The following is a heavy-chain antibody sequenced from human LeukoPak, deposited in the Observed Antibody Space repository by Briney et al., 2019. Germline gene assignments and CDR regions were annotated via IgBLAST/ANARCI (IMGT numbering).Heavy chain of an antibody. CDR2: MNPNSGNT. CDR1: GYTFTSYD. CDR3: ARVGYYYDGTDY. Sequence: ASVKVSCKASGYTFTSYDIDWVRQATGQGLEWMGWMNPNSGNTGYAQKFQGRVTMTRNTSISTAYMELSSLRSEDTAVYYCARVGYYYDGTDYWGQGTLVTVSS. J-gene: IGHJ4*02. V-gene: IGHV1-8*01. D-gene: IGHD3-22*01.